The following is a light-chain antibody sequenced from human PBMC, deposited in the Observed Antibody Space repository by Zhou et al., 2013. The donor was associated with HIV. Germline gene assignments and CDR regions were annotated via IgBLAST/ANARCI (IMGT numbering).Light chain of an antibody. CDR2: GAS. Sequence: EIVMTQSPGTLSVSPGERATLSCRASQSVSSNIAWYQQKPGQAPRLLIYGASTRATGIPARFSGSGSGTEFTLTISSLQSEDFAVYYCQQRSNWQSFGQGTKLEIK. CDR3: QQRSNWQS. J-gene: IGKJ2*03. CDR1: QSVSSN. V-gene: IGKV3-15*01.